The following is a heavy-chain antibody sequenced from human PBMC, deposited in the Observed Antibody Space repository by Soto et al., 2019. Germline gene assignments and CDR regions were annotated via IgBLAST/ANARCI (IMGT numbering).Heavy chain of an antibody. CDR3: ARINYYDSSGYYVGYYFDY. J-gene: IGHJ4*02. D-gene: IGHD3-22*01. Sequence: ASVKVSCKASGYTFTSYGISWVRQAPGQGLEWMGWISAYNGNTNYAQKLQGRVTMTTDTSTSTAYMELRSLRSDDTAVYYCARINYYDSSGYYVGYYFDYWGQGTLVTVSS. V-gene: IGHV1-18*01. CDR2: ISAYNGNT. CDR1: GYTFTSYG.